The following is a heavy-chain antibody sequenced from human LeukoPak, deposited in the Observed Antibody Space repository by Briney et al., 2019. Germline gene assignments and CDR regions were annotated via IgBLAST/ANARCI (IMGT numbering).Heavy chain of an antibody. V-gene: IGHV3-21*01. J-gene: IGHJ4*02. Sequence: GGSLSLSCAASGFTFSAYNMNWVRQAPGKGLEWVSSISSSRSYINYADSVKGRFTISRDNSKNTLYLQMNSLRVEDTAVYYSGITMVRGATHSPYYFDSWGQGTLVTVSS. CDR2: ISSSRSYI. CDR3: GITMVRGATHSPYYFDS. CDR1: GFTFSAYN. D-gene: IGHD3-10*01.